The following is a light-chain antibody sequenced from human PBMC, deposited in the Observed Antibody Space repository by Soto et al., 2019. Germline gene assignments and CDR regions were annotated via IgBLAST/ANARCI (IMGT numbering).Light chain of an antibody. CDR1: QSISSW. J-gene: IGKJ2*01. CDR2: DAS. CDR3: QQYNTYSYT. V-gene: IGKV1-5*01. Sequence: DIQMTQSPSTLSASVGDRVTITCRASQSISSWLAWYQQKPGKAPKLLIYDASSLESRVPLRFSGSGSGTEFTLTISGLQPDDFATYYCQQYNTYSYTFGQGTKLEIK.